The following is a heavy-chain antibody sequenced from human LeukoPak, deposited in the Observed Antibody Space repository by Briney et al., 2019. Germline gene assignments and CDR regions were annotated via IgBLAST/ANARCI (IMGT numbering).Heavy chain of an antibody. CDR3: AKWGCSGGSCYPFDY. V-gene: IGHV3-7*03. Sequence: GVLRLSCAASGFTFSNYWMSWVRQAPGKGLEWVANIKQDRSEKYYVDSVKGRFTISRDNAKNSLYLQMNSLRAEDTAVYYCAKWGCSGGSCYPFDYWGQGTLVTVSS. D-gene: IGHD2-15*01. CDR1: GFTFSNYW. CDR2: IKQDRSEK. J-gene: IGHJ4*02.